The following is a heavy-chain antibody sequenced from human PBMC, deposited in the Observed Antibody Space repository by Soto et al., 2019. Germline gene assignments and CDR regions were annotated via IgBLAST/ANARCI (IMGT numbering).Heavy chain of an antibody. D-gene: IGHD6-19*01. CDR2: TYYRSNWRH. J-gene: IGHJ4*02. CDR1: GDSVSSNTSA. CDR3: AMRVARSGFRL. V-gene: IGHV6-1*01. Sequence: SQTLSRTGAISGDSVSSNTSAWNWIRASPSRGLEWLGRTYYRSNWRHDYAVSVKSRITVNPDTFKNHFSLQLNSLTPNDTAVYYCAMRVARSGFRLWGPGSLVTRS.